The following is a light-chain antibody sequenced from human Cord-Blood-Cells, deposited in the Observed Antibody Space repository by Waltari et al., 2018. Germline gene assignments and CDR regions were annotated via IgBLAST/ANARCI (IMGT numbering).Light chain of an antibody. J-gene: IGLJ3*02. V-gene: IGLV2-23*01. CDR1: SSDVGSYII. CDR3: CSYAGSSTWV. Sequence: QSALTQPASVSGSPGQSITIPCTGTSSDVGSYIIVSWYQQHPGKAPKLMIYEGSKRPSGVSNRFSGSKSGNTASLTISGLQAEDEADYYCCSYAGSSTWVFGGGTKLTVL. CDR2: EGS.